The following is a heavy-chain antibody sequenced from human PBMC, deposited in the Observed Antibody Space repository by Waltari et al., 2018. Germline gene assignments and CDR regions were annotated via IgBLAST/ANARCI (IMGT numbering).Heavy chain of an antibody. J-gene: IGHJ6*02. CDR1: GGTFSSEA. CDR2: IIPIFGTA. D-gene: IGHD3-10*01. CDR3: AREVPNYYYGMDV. V-gene: IGHV1-69*01. Sequence: QVQLVQSGAEVKKPGSAVKVSCKASGGTFSSEAISWLRQAPGQGLEWMGGIIPIFGTANYAQKFQGRVTITADESTSTAYMGLSSLRSEDTAVYYCAREVPNYYYGMDVWGQGTTVTVSS.